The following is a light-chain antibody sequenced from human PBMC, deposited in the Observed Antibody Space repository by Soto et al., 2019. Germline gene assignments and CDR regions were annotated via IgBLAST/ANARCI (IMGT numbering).Light chain of an antibody. Sequence: DFHMPQSPYTLSASIGDRVTITCRSSKSISSWFAWYQQKPGKAPNLLVYDASSLERGVPSRFSGGGCGTDFSLTIRSLQPADFAAYYCQLVYFYPSTFAVGANVDTK. CDR2: DAS. V-gene: IGKV1-5*01. J-gene: IGKJ4*01. CDR1: KSISSW. CDR3: QLVYFYPST.